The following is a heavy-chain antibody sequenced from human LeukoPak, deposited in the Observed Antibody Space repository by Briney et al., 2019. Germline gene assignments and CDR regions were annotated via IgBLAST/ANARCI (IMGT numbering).Heavy chain of an antibody. Sequence: SETLSLTCTVSGGSISSSSYYWGWIRQPPGKGLEWIGSIYYSGSTYYNPSLKSRVTISVDTSKNQFSLKLSSVTAADTAVYYCAGHKFIAAAGHYFDYWGQGTLVTVSS. CDR3: AGHKFIAAAGHYFDY. CDR1: GGSISSSSYY. D-gene: IGHD6-13*01. CDR2: IYYSGST. J-gene: IGHJ4*02. V-gene: IGHV4-39*01.